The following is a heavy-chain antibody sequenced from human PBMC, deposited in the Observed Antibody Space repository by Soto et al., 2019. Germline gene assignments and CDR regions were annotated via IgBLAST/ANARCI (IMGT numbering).Heavy chain of an antibody. CDR1: GFTFSSYA. CDR2: ISYDGSNK. J-gene: IGHJ4*02. Sequence: GGSLRLSCAASGFTFSSYAMHWVRQAPGKGLEWVAVISYDGSNKYYADSVKGRFTISRDNSKNTLYLQMNSLRAEDTAVYYCARETTSGFDYWGQGTLVTVSS. CDR3: ARETTSGFDY. V-gene: IGHV3-30-3*01. D-gene: IGHD1-1*01.